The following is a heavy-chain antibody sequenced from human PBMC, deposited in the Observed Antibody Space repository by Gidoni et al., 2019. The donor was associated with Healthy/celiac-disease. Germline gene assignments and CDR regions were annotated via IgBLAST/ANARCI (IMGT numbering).Heavy chain of an antibody. Sequence: EVQLVESGGGLVKPGGSLRLSCAASGFTFSSYSMNWVRQAPGKGLEWVSSISSSSSYIYYADSVKGRFTISRDNAKNSLYLQMNSLRAEDTAVYYCARDFTPHNTVPEYYGMDVWGQGTTVTVSS. CDR3: ARDFTPHNTVPEYYGMDV. J-gene: IGHJ6*02. CDR2: ISSSSSYI. D-gene: IGHD4-17*01. V-gene: IGHV3-21*01. CDR1: GFTFSSYS.